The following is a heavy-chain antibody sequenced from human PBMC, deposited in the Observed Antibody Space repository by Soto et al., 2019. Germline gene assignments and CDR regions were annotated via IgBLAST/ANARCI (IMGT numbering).Heavy chain of an antibody. J-gene: IGHJ4*02. V-gene: IGHV3-30*04. CDR1: GFSFSSYA. Sequence: GGSLRLSCTASGFSFSSYAMYWFRQPPGKGLEWVAVISKDGMNKNYADSVKGRVTVSRDNANYSLDLQLNSLRGEDTAMYYCASWRPILVATRERIDYWGQGTLVTVS. CDR2: ISKDGMNK. CDR3: ASWRPILVATRERIDY. D-gene: IGHD5-12*01.